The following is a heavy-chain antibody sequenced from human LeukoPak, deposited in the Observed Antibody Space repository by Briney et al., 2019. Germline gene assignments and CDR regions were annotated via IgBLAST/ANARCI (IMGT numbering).Heavy chain of an antibody. D-gene: IGHD3-10*02. Sequence: PGGSLRLSCAASGFTFISNAMSWVRQAPGKGLEWVSAISGSGGSIYYADSVKGRFTVSRDNSKNTLYLQMNTLRAEDTAVYYCAKDEDARPMYFQDWGQGTLVTVSS. J-gene: IGHJ1*01. CDR1: GFTFISNA. CDR2: ISGSGGSI. V-gene: IGHV3-23*01. CDR3: AKDEDARPMYFQD.